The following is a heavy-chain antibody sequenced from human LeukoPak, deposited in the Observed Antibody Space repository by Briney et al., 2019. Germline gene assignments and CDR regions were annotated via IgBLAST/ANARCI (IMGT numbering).Heavy chain of an antibody. Sequence: GGSLRLSCAASGFTFSSYAMSWVRQAPGKGLEWVSAISGSGGSAYYADSVKGRFTISRDNSKNTLYLQMNSLRAEDTAVYYCAKHFSGAPGYFDYWGQGTLVTVSS. V-gene: IGHV3-23*01. CDR3: AKHFSGAPGYFDY. J-gene: IGHJ4*02. D-gene: IGHD2/OR15-2a*01. CDR1: GFTFSSYA. CDR2: ISGSGGSA.